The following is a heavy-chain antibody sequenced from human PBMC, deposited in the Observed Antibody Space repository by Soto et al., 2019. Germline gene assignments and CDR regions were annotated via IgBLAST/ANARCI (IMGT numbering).Heavy chain of an antibody. D-gene: IGHD4-17*01. J-gene: IGHJ4*02. CDR1: GGSISSSRYY. V-gene: IGHV4-39*01. Sequence: PSETLSLTCTVSGGSISSSRYYWGWIRQPPGKGLEWIGSIYYGGSTYYNPSLKSRVTISVDTSKNQFSLTLNSVTAADAAVYYCARQRTTVVTQAYFDHWGQGTLVTVSS. CDR3: ARQRTTVVTQAYFDH. CDR2: IYYGGST.